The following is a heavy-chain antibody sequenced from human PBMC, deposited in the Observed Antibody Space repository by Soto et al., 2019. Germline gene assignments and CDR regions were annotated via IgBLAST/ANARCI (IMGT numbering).Heavy chain of an antibody. CDR2: SYHSGST. CDR3: ARASIYGSGSYSYYYYYGMDV. CDR1: GGSISSGGYS. J-gene: IGHJ6*02. V-gene: IGHV4-30-2*01. D-gene: IGHD3-10*01. Sequence: QLQLQESGSGLVKPSQTLSLTCAVSGGSISSGGYSWSWIRQPPGKGLEWIGYSYHSGSTYYNPSLKSRVTISVDRSKNQFSLKLSSVTAADTAVYYCARASIYGSGSYSYYYYYGMDVWGQGTTVTVSS.